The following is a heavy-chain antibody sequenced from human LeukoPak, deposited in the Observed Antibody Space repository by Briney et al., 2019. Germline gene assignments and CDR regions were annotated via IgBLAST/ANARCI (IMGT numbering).Heavy chain of an antibody. V-gene: IGHV3-23*01. CDR1: GFTFSSYA. D-gene: IGHD3-9*01. CDR3: AKRGLRYFDWFSEPYYFDY. Sequence: PGGSLRLFCAASGFTFSSYAMSWVRQAPGKGLEWVSAISGSGGSTYYADSVKGRFTISRDNSKNTLYLQMNSLRAEDTAVYYCAKRGLRYFDWFSEPYYFDYWGQGTLVTVSS. J-gene: IGHJ4*02. CDR2: ISGSGGST.